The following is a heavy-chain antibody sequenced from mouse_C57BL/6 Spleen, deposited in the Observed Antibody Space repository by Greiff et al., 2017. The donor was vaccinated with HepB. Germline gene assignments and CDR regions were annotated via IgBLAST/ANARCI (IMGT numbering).Heavy chain of an antibody. CDR3: ALDYYGSSSYYFDY. D-gene: IGHD1-1*01. J-gene: IGHJ2*01. V-gene: IGHV1-39*01. CDR2: INPNYGTT. CDR1: GYSFTDYN. Sequence: QLQESGPELVKPGASVKISCKASGYSFTDYNMNWVKQSNGKSLEWIGVINPNYGTTSYNQKFKGKATLTVDQSSSTAYMQLNSLTSEDSAVYYCALDYYGSSSYYFDYWGQCTTLTVSS.